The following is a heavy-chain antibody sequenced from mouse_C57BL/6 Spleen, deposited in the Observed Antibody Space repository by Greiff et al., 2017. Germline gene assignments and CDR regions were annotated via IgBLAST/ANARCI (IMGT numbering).Heavy chain of an antibody. CDR3: ARDSAGYTWFAD. D-gene: IGHD3-2*02. V-gene: IGHV1-50*01. CDR2: IDPSDSYT. J-gene: IGHJ3*01. Sequence: VQLQQPGAELVKPGASVKLSCKASGYTFTSYWMQWVKQRPGQGLEWIGEIDPSDSYTNYNQKFKGKATLTVDTSSSTAYMQLSSLTSEDSAVYYCARDSAGYTWFADWGQGTLVTVSA. CDR1: GYTFTSYW.